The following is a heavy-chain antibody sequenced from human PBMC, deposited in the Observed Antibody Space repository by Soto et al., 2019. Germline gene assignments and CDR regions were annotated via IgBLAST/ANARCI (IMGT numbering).Heavy chain of an antibody. CDR2: IYTSGST. Sequence: ASETLSLTCTVSGGSISSYYWSWIRQPAGKGLEWIGRIYTSGSTNYNPSLKSRVTMSVDTSKNQFSLKLSSVTAADTAVYYCARACSSNSCYDVFDYWGQGTLVTVPQ. J-gene: IGHJ4*02. V-gene: IGHV4-4*07. D-gene: IGHD2-2*01. CDR3: ARACSSNSCYDVFDY. CDR1: GGSISSYY.